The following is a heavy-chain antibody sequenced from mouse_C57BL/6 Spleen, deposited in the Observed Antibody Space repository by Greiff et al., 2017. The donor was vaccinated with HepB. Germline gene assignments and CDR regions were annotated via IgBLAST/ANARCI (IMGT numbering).Heavy chain of an antibody. CDR3: RRGGERWLLFAY. Sequence: VQLQQSGAELVRPGASVTLSCKASGYTFTDYEMHWVKQTPVHGLEWIGAIDPETGGTAYNQKFKGKAILTADKSSSTAYMGLRSLASEDSAVYNWRRGGERWLLFAYWGQGTLVTVSA. CDR1: GYTFTDYE. J-gene: IGHJ3*01. CDR2: IDPETGGT. D-gene: IGHD2-3*01. V-gene: IGHV1-15*01.